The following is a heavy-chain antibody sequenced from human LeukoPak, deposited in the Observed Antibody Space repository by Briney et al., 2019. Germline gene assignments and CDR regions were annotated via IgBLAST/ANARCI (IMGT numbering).Heavy chain of an antibody. V-gene: IGHV7-4-1*02. D-gene: IGHD6-19*01. CDR1: GYTFTTYA. J-gene: IGHJ4*02. Sequence: GASVKVSCKASGYTFTTYAMNWVRQAPGQGLEWMGWINTNTGNPAYAQGFTGRFVFSLDTSVNTAYLQISSLKAEDTAVYYCAKASPDSGWYPHFDCWGRGTLVTVSS. CDR3: AKASPDSGWYPHFDC. CDR2: INTNTGNP.